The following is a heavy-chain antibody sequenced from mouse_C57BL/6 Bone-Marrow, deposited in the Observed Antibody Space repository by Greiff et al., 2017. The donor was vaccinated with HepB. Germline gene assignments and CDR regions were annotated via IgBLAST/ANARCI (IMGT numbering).Heavy chain of an antibody. D-gene: IGHD1-1*01. CDR2: INPSTGCT. Sequence: EVQLQQSGPELVKPGASVKISCKASGYSFTGYYMNWVKHSPGKSLEWIGEINPSTGCTTYNQKFKAKATLTVDKSSSTAYMQLKSLTSEDSAVYYCASYYGSSSGYFDVWGTGTTVTVSS. V-gene: IGHV1-42*01. J-gene: IGHJ1*03. CDR1: GYSFTGYY. CDR3: ASYYGSSSGYFDV.